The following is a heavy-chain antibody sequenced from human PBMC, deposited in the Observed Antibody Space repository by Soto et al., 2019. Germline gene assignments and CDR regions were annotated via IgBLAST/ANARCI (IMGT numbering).Heavy chain of an antibody. D-gene: IGHD3-22*01. CDR2: IYYSGST. V-gene: IGHV4-30-4*02. CDR1: GGSISSGDYY. J-gene: IGHJ2*01. Sequence: SETLSLTCTVSGGSISSGDYYWSWIRQPPGKGLEWIGYIYYSGSTYYNPSLKSRVTISVDTSKNQFSLKLSSVTAADTAVYYCAGFDNSGYPLYWHTDLWGRGTLVTV. CDR3: AGFDNSGYPLYWHTDL.